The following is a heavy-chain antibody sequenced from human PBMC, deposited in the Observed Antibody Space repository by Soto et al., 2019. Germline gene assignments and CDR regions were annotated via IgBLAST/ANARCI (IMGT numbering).Heavy chain of an antibody. CDR1: GGTFSSYT. CDR3: VRVIPGGCDP. CDR2: IIPILGIA. D-gene: IGHD2-21*01. Sequence: QVQLVQSGAEVKKPGSSVKVSCKASGGTFSSYTISWVRQAPGQGLEWMGRIIPILGIANYAQKFQGRVKITADKSTSTAYRELSSLRSVDTAVYYCVRVIPGGCDPWGQGTLVTVSS. J-gene: IGHJ5*02. V-gene: IGHV1-69*02.